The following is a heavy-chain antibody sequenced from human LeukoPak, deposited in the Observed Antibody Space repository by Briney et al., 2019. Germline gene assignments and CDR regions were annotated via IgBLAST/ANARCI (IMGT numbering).Heavy chain of an antibody. Sequence: SETLSLTCTVSGHSISSGYFWGWIRHPRGKGLEWIGSIYHSGDTHYNPSLKSRVTISIITSKNPFSLTLSSVTATDTALYYCARRIAVTGSFDYWGQGTLVTVSS. V-gene: IGHV4-38-2*02. CDR3: ARRIAVTGSFDY. CDR2: IYHSGDT. D-gene: IGHD6-19*01. J-gene: IGHJ4*02. CDR1: GHSISSGYF.